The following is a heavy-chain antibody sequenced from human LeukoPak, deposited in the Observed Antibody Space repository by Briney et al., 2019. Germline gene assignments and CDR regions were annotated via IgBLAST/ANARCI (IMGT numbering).Heavy chain of an antibody. Sequence: ASVKVSCKVSGYTFIENYIHWVRQAPRQGLEWMGLINPHTGAANYSQKFQGRVTMTRDTSISTAYMHLTRLKFDDTAVYYCARGKSGYSPWGQGTPVTVSS. V-gene: IGHV1-2*02. D-gene: IGHD3-3*01. J-gene: IGHJ4*02. CDR3: ARGKSGYSP. CDR2: INPHTGAA. CDR1: GYTFIENY.